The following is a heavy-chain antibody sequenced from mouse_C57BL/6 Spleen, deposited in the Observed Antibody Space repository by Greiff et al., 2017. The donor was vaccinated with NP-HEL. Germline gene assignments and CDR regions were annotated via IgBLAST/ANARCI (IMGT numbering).Heavy chain of an antibody. D-gene: IGHD4-1*01. J-gene: IGHJ2*01. CDR3: ARVPLTGYYVDY. CDR1: GYSITSGYY. CDR2: ISYDGSN. Sequence: EVKLMESGPGLVKPSQSLSLTCSVTGYSITSGYYWNWIRQFPGNKLEWMGYISYDGSNNYNPSLKNRISITRDPSKNQFFLKVNSVTTEDTATYYCARVPLTGYYVDYWGQGTTLTVSS. V-gene: IGHV3-6*01.